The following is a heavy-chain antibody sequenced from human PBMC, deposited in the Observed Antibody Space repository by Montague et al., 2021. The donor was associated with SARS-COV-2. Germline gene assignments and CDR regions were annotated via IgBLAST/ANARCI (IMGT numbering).Heavy chain of an antibody. D-gene: IGHD6-13*01. V-gene: IGHV4-4*02. Sequence: SETLSLTCSVSGASISQAFWWSWVRQPPGKGLEWIAETHHTGGTNYNPSLASRVTISLDYSNNQVSLMLSSVTAADTAMYYCASHPVWQQSITWGQGTLVSVSP. CDR2: THHTGGT. CDR1: GASISQAFW. J-gene: IGHJ5*02. CDR3: ASHPVWQQSIT.